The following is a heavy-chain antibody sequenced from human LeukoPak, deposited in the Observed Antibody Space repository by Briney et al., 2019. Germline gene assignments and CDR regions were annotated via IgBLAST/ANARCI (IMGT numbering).Heavy chain of an antibody. V-gene: IGHV4-30-4*01. D-gene: IGHD2-15*01. CDR1: GGSISSGDYY. CDR3: ARGDSGEDAFDI. CDR2: IYYSGST. Sequence: SQTLSLTCTVSGGSISSGDYYWSWIRQPPGKALKWIGYIYYSGSTYYNPSLKSRVTISVDTSKNQFSLKLSSVTAADTAVYYCARGDSGEDAFDIWGQGTMVTVSS. J-gene: IGHJ3*02.